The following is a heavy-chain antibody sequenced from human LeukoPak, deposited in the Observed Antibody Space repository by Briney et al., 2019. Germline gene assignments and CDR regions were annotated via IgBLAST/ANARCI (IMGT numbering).Heavy chain of an antibody. CDR3: ARADSSGYYYSY. J-gene: IGHJ4*02. V-gene: IGHV1-69*05. CDR2: IIPIFGTA. Sequence: SVEVSCKASGGTFSSYAISWMRQAPGQGLEWMGRIIPIFGTANYAQKFQGRVTITTDESTSTAYMELSSLRSEDTAVYYCARADSSGYYYSYWGQGTLVTVSS. D-gene: IGHD3-22*01. CDR1: GGTFSSYA.